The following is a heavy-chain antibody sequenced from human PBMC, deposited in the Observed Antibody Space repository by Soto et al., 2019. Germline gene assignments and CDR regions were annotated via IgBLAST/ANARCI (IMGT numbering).Heavy chain of an antibody. D-gene: IGHD7-27*01. V-gene: IGHV1-3*01. CDR1: RYTLSGYA. CDR3: ARWRLGITEEYAFDI. CDR2: INPGNGNK. J-gene: IGHJ3*02. Sequence: ASVKVSFKDSRYTLSGYAMHWVRDAAEQRLEWMGWINPGNGNKKYSQKFLGRVTITRDTSASTAYMELSSLRSEDTAVYYCARWRLGITEEYAFDIWGQGTMVTVSS.